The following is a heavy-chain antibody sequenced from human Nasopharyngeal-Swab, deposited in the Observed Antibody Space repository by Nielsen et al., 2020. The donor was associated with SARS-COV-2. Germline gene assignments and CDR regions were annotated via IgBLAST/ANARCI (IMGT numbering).Heavy chain of an antibody. Sequence: GESLKISCAASGFTFSSYAMSWVRPAPGKGLEWVSAISGSGGSTYYADSVKGRFTISRDNSKNTLYLQMNSLSAEDTAVYYCAKGPFRKWELLPWDYWGQGTLVTVSS. D-gene: IGHD1-26*01. CDR2: ISGSGGST. J-gene: IGHJ4*02. V-gene: IGHV3-23*01. CDR1: GFTFSSYA. CDR3: AKGPFRKWELLPWDY.